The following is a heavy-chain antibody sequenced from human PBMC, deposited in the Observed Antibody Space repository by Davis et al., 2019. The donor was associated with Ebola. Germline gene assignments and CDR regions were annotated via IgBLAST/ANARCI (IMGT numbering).Heavy chain of an antibody. CDR3: ARASVVVTAYFDY. J-gene: IGHJ4*02. Sequence: SETLSLTCTVSGGSISSGGYYWSWIRQHPGKGLEWIGYIYHSGNTFSNPSLESRVTISEDRSKNQVSLQLSSVTAADTAVYFCARASVVVTAYFDYWGQGALVTVSS. D-gene: IGHD2-21*02. CDR1: GGSISSGGYY. V-gene: IGHV4-30-2*01. CDR2: IYHSGNT.